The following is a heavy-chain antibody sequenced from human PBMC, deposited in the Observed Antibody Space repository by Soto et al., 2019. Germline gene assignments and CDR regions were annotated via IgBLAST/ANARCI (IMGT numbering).Heavy chain of an antibody. Sequence: QLQLQESGSELVKPSQTLSLTCAVSGGSISSGGYSWSWIRQPPGKGLEWIGYIYHSGSTYYNPSLKSRVTISVDRSKNQFSLKLSSVTAADTAVYYCASGRTTALDYWGQGTLVTVSS. CDR1: GGSISSGGYS. CDR2: IYHSGST. J-gene: IGHJ4*02. V-gene: IGHV4-30-2*01. D-gene: IGHD4-17*01. CDR3: ASGRTTALDY.